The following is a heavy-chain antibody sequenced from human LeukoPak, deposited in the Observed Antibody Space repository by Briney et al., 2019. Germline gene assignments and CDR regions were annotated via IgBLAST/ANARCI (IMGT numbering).Heavy chain of an antibody. CDR3: AKATPGYYYDSSGWFVGLDY. CDR1: GFTFSSYA. Sequence: GGSLRLSCAASGFTFSSYAMSWVRQAPGKGLEWVSAISGSGGSTYYADSVKGRFTISRDSSKNTLYLQMNSLRAEDTAVYYCAKATPGYYYDSSGWFVGLDYWGQGTLVTVSS. V-gene: IGHV3-23*01. D-gene: IGHD3-22*01. CDR2: ISGSGGST. J-gene: IGHJ4*02.